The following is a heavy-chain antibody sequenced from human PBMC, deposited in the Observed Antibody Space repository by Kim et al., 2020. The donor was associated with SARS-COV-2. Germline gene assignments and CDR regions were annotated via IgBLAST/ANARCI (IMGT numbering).Heavy chain of an antibody. J-gene: IGHJ4*02. Sequence: YAQKFQGRVTITADESTSTAYMELSSLRSEDTAVYYCTIGSGSYYPPLDYWGQGTLVTVSS. V-gene: IGHV1-69*01. CDR3: TIGSGSYYPPLDY. D-gene: IGHD3-10*01.